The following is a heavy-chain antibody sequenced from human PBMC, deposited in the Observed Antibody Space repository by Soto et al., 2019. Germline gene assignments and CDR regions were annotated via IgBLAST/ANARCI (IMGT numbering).Heavy chain of an antibody. J-gene: IGHJ3*02. CDR2: IYYSGST. D-gene: IGHD6-13*01. CDR3: ARDGIAAAANYLQNAFDI. CDR1: GGSISSGGYY. V-gene: IGHV4-31*03. Sequence: SETLSLTCTVSGGSISSGGYYWIWIRQHPGKGLEWIGYIYYSGSTYYNPSLKSRVTISVDTSKNQFSLKLSSVTAADTAVYYCARDGIAAAANYLQNAFDIWGQGTMVTVSS.